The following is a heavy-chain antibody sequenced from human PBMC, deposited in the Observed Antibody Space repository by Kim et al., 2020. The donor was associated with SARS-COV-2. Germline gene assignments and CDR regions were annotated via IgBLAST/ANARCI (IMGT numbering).Heavy chain of an antibody. J-gene: IGHJ4*02. CDR1: GFTFSSYG. Sequence: GGSLRLSCAASGFTFSSYGMHWVRQAPGKGLEWVAVIWYDGSNKYYADSVKGRFTISRDNSKNTLYLQMNSLRAEDTAVYYCAKDLRWSSSWYYFDYWGQGTLVTVSS. CDR3: AKDLRWSSSWYYFDY. CDR2: IWYDGSNK. D-gene: IGHD6-13*01. V-gene: IGHV3-33*06.